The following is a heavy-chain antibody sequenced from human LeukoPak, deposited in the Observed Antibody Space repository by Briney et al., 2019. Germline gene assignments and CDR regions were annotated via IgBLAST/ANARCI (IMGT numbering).Heavy chain of an antibody. CDR3: AREEAAPYYFDY. V-gene: IGHV4-30-4*08. CDR1: GGSISSGGYY. D-gene: IGHD6-6*01. Sequence: SETLSLTCTVSGGSISSGGYYWSWIRQHPGKGLEWIGYIYYSGSTYYNPSLKSRVTISVDTSKNQFSLKLSSVTAADTAVYYCAREEAAPYYFDYWGQGTLVTVSS. J-gene: IGHJ4*02. CDR2: IYYSGST.